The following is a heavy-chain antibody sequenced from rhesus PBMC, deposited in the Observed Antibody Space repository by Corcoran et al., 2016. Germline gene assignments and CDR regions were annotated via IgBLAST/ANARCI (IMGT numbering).Heavy chain of an antibody. D-gene: IGHD4-23*01. J-gene: IGHJ6*01. Sequence: QVQLVQSGAEVKKPGASVKVSCKASGFTFGSYAINWVRQAPGQGLEWMGVIIPLFGITNCVEKFQGRVTITADTSTSTAYMELSSLRSEDTAVYYCATSMNTVTTWGYGLDSWGQGVVVTVSS. CDR1: GFTFGSYA. CDR3: ATSMNTVTTWGYGLDS. V-gene: IGHV1-198*02. CDR2: IIPLFGIT.